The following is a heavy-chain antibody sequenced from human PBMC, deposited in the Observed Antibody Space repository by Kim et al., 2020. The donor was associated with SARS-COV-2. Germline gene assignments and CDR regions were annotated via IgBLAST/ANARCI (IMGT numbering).Heavy chain of an antibody. J-gene: IGHJ5*02. Sequence: SETLSLTCAVSGGSLSRSNWWSWVRQSPGKGLEWIGEIHHTGSTNFNPSLKSRVTISVDNSRNQFSLKVTSVTAADTGVYYCARIFSTGFDPWGQGTLVTVSS. CDR3: ARIFSTGFDP. CDR1: GGSLSRSNW. V-gene: IGHV4-4*02. CDR2: IHHTGST.